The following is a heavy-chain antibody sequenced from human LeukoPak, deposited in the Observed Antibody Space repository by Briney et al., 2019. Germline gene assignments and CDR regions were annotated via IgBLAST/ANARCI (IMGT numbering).Heavy chain of an antibody. CDR1: GFTFSSYS. J-gene: IGHJ4*02. CDR3: VKDRGFGVVVISFDY. CDR2: IRYDGSNK. V-gene: IGHV3-30*02. D-gene: IGHD3-22*01. Sequence: GGSLRLSCAASGFTFSSYSMNWVRQAPGKGLEWVAFIRYDGSNKYYVDSVKGRFTISTDNSKNTLCLQMNSPRGEDTAVYYCVKDRGFGVVVISFDYWGQGTLVTVSS.